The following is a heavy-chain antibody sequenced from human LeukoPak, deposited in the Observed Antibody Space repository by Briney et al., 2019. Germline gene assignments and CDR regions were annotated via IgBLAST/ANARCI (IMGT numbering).Heavy chain of an antibody. J-gene: IGHJ4*02. D-gene: IGHD1-26*01. Sequence: GGSLRLSCAASGFTFSSYNMNWVRQAPGKGLAWVSSISSSSSYIYYADSVKGRFTISRDNARNSLYPQMNSLRAEDTAVYYCARDILGSQTPFDYWGQGTLVTVSS. CDR2: ISSSSSYI. CDR3: ARDILGSQTPFDY. CDR1: GFTFSSYN. V-gene: IGHV3-21*01.